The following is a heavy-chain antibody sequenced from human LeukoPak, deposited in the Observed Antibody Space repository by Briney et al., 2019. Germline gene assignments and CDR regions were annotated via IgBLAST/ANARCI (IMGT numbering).Heavy chain of an antibody. Sequence: XXAAXGFTFSSYAMXWVRQAPGKGLEXVSAISGSGGSTYYADSVKGGFTISRDNSKNRLYMQMNRLRAEDTAVYYCAKPAPVGCSSTSCYQAFDIWGQGTMVTVSS. V-gene: IGHV3-23*01. D-gene: IGHD2-2*01. CDR3: AKPAPVGCSSTSCYQAFDI. J-gene: IGHJ3*02. CDR2: ISGSGGST. CDR1: GFTFSSYA.